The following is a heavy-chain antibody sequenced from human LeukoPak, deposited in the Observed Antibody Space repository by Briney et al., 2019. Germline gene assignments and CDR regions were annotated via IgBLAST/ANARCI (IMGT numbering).Heavy chain of an antibody. V-gene: IGHV3-21*01. CDR2: ISSSSSYI. CDR3: ARDMYYYGSGSYYDY. D-gene: IGHD3-10*01. J-gene: IGHJ4*02. Sequence: GGSLRLSCAASGFTFSSYSMNWVRQAPGKGLEWVSSISSSSSYIYYADSVKGRFTISRDNAKNSLYLQMNSLRAEDTAVYYCARDMYYYGSGSYYDYWGQGTLVTVSS. CDR1: GFTFSSYS.